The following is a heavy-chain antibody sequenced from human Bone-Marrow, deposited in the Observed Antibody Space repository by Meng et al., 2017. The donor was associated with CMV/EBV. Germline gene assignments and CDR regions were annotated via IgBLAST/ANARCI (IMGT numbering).Heavy chain of an antibody. CDR3: ARQGGNSGAFDV. CDR2: ISYDGSNK. D-gene: IGHD4-23*01. Sequence: GESLKISCAASGFTFSSYAMHWVRQAPGKGLGWVAVISYDGSNKYYADSVKGRFTISRDNSKNTLYLQMNSLRAEDTAVYYCARQGGNSGAFDVWGQGTLVTVSS. V-gene: IGHV3-30*01. J-gene: IGHJ3*01. CDR1: GFTFSSYA.